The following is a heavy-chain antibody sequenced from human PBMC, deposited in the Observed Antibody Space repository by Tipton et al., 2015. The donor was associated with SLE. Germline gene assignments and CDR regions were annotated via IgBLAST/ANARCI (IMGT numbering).Heavy chain of an antibody. CDR2: IYYSGST. CDR3: ATGGYPDAFDM. Sequence: TLSLTCTFSGGSISSLYWNWIRQPPGEGLEWIGYIYYSGSTKYNPSLKSRITISEDTSKNQFSLKLSSVTAADTAVYYCATGGYPDAFDMWGQGTMVTVSS. CDR1: GGSISSLY. V-gene: IGHV4-59*11. D-gene: IGHD2-15*01. J-gene: IGHJ3*02.